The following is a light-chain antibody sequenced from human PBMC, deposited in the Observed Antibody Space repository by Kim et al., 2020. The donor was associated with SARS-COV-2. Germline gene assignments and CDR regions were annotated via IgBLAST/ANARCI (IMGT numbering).Light chain of an antibody. J-gene: IGKJ5*01. CDR1: QNIGSA. Sequence: SPGESATLSSRASQNIGSALAWYHHKPGQAPRLLIYGASVRATGIPARFSGSGSGTDFTLTISSLQSEDYAVYYCQQYHNWPPVTFGQGTRLEIK. CDR2: GAS. CDR3: QQYHNWPPVT. V-gene: IGKV3-15*01.